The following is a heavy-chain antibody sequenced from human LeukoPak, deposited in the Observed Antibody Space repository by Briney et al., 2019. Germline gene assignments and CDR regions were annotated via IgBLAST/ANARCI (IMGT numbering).Heavy chain of an antibody. D-gene: IGHD3-16*01. Sequence: GGSLRLSCAASGFTFSTYAMSWARQAPGKGLEWVSVIYGSGSTYYADSVKGRFTISRDNSKNTLYLQMNSLRAGDTAVYYCARETSNYAGYWGQGTLVTVSS. CDR3: ARETSNYAGY. CDR1: GFTFSTYA. J-gene: IGHJ4*02. CDR2: IYGSGST. V-gene: IGHV3-53*01.